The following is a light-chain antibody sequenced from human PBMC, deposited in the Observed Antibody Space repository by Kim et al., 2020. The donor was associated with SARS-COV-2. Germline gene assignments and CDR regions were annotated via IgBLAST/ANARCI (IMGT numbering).Light chain of an antibody. V-gene: IGLV3-19*01. CDR2: GKH. CDR1: SLRNYY. J-gene: IGLJ2*01. Sequence: ALGQTVRLTCQGHSLRNYYATWYQQRPGQAPLLVLFGKHNRPSGIPDRFSGSASGNTASLTITGAQAEDEADYYCASRDTSGDHVVFGGGTQLTVL. CDR3: ASRDTSGDHVV.